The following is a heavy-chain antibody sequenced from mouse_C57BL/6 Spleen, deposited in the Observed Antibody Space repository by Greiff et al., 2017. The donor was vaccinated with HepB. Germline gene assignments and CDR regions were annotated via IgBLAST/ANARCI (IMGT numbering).Heavy chain of an antibody. CDR3: ASYYGSTHWYFDV. V-gene: IGHV14-2*01. D-gene: IGHD1-1*01. CDR1: GFNIKDYY. J-gene: IGHJ1*03. CDR2: IDPEDGET. Sequence: EVKLMESGAELVKPGASVKLSCTASGFNIKDYYMHWVKQRTEQGLEWIGRIDPEDGETKYAPKFQGKATITADTSSNTAYLQLSSLTSEDTAVYYCASYYGSTHWYFDVWGTGTTVTVSS.